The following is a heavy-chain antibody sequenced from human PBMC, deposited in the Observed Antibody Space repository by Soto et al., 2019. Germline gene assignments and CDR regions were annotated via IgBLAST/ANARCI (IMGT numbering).Heavy chain of an antibody. J-gene: IGHJ6*02. CDR3: ATFSIAAADPYGMGV. CDR1: GYTFTSYG. D-gene: IGHD6-13*01. CDR2: ISAYNGNT. V-gene: IGHV1-18*01. Sequence: QVQLVQSGAEVKKPGASVKVSCKASGYTFTSYGFSWVRQAPGQGLEWMGWISAYNGNTNYAQKVQGRVTMTTDTSTSTAYMELRSLRSDDTAVYFCATFSIAAADPYGMGVWGQGTTVTVSS.